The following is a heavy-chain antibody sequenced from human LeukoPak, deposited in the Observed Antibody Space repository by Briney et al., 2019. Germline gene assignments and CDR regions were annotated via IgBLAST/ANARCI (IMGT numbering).Heavy chain of an antibody. CDR3: ARDSYDYDSHFEDVFDS. CDR2: AHSSGHT. V-gene: IGHV4-59*01. J-gene: IGHJ3*01. D-gene: IGHD3-22*01. CDR1: GGSIRTNY. Sequence: PSETLSLTCTVSGGSIRTNYWSWIRQPPGKGLEWVGYAHSSGHTRSSTSLKSRVTISIDMSNNHVSLRLTFVTAADTALYYCARDSYDYDSHFEDVFDSWGQGTMVTVSS.